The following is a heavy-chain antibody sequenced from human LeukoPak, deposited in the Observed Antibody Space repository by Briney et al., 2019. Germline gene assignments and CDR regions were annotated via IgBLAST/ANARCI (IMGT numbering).Heavy chain of an antibody. CDR3: ARKDPATTYMDV. J-gene: IGHJ6*03. D-gene: IGHD5-18*01. V-gene: IGHV3-21*01. Sequence: AGGSLRLSCAASGFTFSSYSMNWVRQAPGKGLEWVSSISSSSTYIYYTDSVKGRFTISRDNAKNSLFLQMNSLRADDTAVYYCARKDPATTYMDVWGKETTVTVSS. CDR2: ISSSSTYI. CDR1: GFTFSSYS.